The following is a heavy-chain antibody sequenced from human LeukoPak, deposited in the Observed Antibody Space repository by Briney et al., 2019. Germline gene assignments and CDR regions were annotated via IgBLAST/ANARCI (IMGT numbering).Heavy chain of an antibody. D-gene: IGHD5-12*01. J-gene: IGHJ4*02. Sequence: GRSLRLSWAAAGFTFSSYSMSWVRHAPGKGMEWVSSISSSSSYIYYADSVKGRFTISRDNAKNSLYLQMNSLRAEDTAVYYCARGGVGTIFHWGQGTLVTVSS. V-gene: IGHV3-21*01. CDR1: GFTFSSYS. CDR2: ISSSSSYI. CDR3: ARGGVGTIFH.